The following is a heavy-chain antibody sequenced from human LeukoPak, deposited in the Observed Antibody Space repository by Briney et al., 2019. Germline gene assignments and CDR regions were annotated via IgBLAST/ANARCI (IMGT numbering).Heavy chain of an antibody. V-gene: IGHV3-7*01. CDR3: ARTTYYWN. CDR1: GFIFSDYW. J-gene: IGHJ4*02. CDR2: IKYDGSEE. Sequence: GGSLRLSCAASGFIFSDYWMTWVRQAPGRGLEWVANIKYDGSEENYVDSVKGRFIISRDNANNSLFLQMNSLRVEDTAVYFCARTTYYWNWGRGTLVTVSS. D-gene: IGHD1-20*01.